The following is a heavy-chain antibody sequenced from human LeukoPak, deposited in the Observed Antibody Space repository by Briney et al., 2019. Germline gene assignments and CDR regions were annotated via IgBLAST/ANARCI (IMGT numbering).Heavy chain of an antibody. V-gene: IGHV4-34*01. J-gene: IGHJ4*02. CDR2: INHSGST. CDR1: GGSLSGYY. CDR3: ASLDYGGNYVDD. Sequence: SETLSLTCAVYGGSLSGYYWSWIRQPPGKGLEWIGEINHSGSTNYNPSLKSRVTISVDTSKNQFSLKLSSVTAADTAIYYCASLDYGGNYVDDWGRGTLVTVSS. D-gene: IGHD4-23*01.